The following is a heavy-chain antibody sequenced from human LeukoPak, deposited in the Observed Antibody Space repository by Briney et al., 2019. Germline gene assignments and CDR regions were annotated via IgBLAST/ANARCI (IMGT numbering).Heavy chain of an antibody. CDR2: ISAYNGNT. J-gene: IGHJ4*02. CDR1: GYTFTSYG. Sequence: GASVTVSCKASGYTFTSYGISWVGQAPGQGLEWMGWISAYNGNTNYAQKLQGRVTITTDTYTSTAYMELSSLRSDNTAVYYCARGGPRDDYYDSSGYSRASDYWGQGTLVTVSS. CDR3: ARGGPRDDYYDSSGYSRASDY. D-gene: IGHD3-22*01. V-gene: IGHV1-18*01.